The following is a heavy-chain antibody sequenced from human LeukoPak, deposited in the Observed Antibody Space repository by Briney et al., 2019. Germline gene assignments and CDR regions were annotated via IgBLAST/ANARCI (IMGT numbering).Heavy chain of an antibody. CDR3: ARESRYSYIPSPHDY. V-gene: IGHV3-23*01. J-gene: IGHJ4*02. D-gene: IGHD5-18*01. Sequence: GGSLRLSCAASGFTFSSYAMSWVRQAPGKGLEWVSAISGSGGSTYYADSVKGRFTISRDNAKNSLYLQMNSLRAEDTAVYYCARESRYSYIPSPHDYWGQGTLVTVSS. CDR1: GFTFSSYA. CDR2: ISGSGGST.